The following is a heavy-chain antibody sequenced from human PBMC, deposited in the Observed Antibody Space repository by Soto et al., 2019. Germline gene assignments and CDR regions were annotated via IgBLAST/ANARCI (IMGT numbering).Heavy chain of an antibody. D-gene: IGHD3-9*01. CDR2: IFSNDEK. J-gene: IGHJ3*02. Sequence: QVTLKESGPVLVKPTETLTLTCTVSGFSLSNARMGVSWIRQPPGKALEWLEHIFSNDEKSYSTSLKSRLTIPKDTSKSPVVLTMTNMDPVDTATYYCARSYYDILTGYYPFDIWGQGTMVTVSS. V-gene: IGHV2-26*01. CDR3: ARSYYDILTGYYPFDI. CDR1: GFSLSNARMG.